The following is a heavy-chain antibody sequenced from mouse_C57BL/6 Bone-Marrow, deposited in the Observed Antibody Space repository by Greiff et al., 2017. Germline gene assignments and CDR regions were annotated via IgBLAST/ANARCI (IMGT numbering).Heavy chain of an antibody. CDR3: ARGGYYGSDDY. Sequence: EVKLMESGGGLVKPGGSLKLSCAASGFTFSSYAMSWVRQTPEKRLEWVATISDGGSYTYYPDNVKGRFTISRDNAKNNLYLQMSHLKSEDTAMYYCARGGYYGSDDYWGQGTTLTVSS. CDR2: ISDGGSYT. CDR1: GFTFSSYA. D-gene: IGHD1-1*01. J-gene: IGHJ2*01. V-gene: IGHV5-4*03.